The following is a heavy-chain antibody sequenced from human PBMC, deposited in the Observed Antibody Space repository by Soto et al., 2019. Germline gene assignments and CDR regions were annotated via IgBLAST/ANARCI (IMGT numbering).Heavy chain of an antibody. CDR1: GGSISSSNW. Sequence: PSETLSLTCAVSGGSISSSNWWSWVRQPPGKGLEWIGEIYHSGSTNYNPSLKSRVTISVDKSKNQFSLKLSSVTAADTAVYYCARVYYWTTSEEAAYYYYGMDVWGQGTTVTVSS. J-gene: IGHJ6*02. V-gene: IGHV4-4*02. CDR3: ARVYYWTTSEEAAYYYYGMDV. CDR2: IYHSGST. D-gene: IGHD3-22*01.